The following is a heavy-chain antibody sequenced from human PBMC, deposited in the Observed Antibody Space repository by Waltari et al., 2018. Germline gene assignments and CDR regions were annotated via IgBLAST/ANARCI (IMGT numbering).Heavy chain of an antibody. V-gene: IGHV4-38-2*01. J-gene: IGHJ4*02. D-gene: IGHD4-17*01. Sequence: QVQLQESGPGLVKPSETLSLTCAVSGYSIISGYYWGWLRQPPGKGLEWIGSIYHSGSTYYNPSLKSRVTISVDTSKNQFSLKLSSVTAADTAVYYCASLDVRLRAHHDYWGQGTLVTVSS. CDR3: ASLDVRLRAHHDY. CDR2: IYHSGST. CDR1: GYSIISGYY.